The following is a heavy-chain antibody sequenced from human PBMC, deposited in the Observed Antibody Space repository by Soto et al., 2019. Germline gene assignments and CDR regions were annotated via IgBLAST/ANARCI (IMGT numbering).Heavy chain of an antibody. CDR3: ARDKRDLRFLEWSYYYDY. CDR2: ISYDGSSK. V-gene: IGHV3-30*03. Sequence: PGGSLRLSCAASGFTFSNYGMYWVRQAPGKGLEWVAFISYDGSSKFYADPMKGRHTISRDNSKNTLYLQMNSLRAEDTAVYYCARDKRDLRFLEWSYYYDYWGQGSLVTVS. D-gene: IGHD3-3*01. J-gene: IGHJ4*02. CDR1: GFTFSNYG.